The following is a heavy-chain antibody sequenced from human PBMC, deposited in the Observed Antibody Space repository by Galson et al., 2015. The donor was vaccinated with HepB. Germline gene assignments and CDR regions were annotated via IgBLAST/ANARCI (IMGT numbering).Heavy chain of an antibody. D-gene: IGHD4-17*01. CDR2: VYYSGST. CDR3: ARHPLRDYGRHSYYGLDV. J-gene: IGHJ6*01. V-gene: IGHV4-39*01. CDR1: GGSIFSSLYY. Sequence: LSLTCTVSGGSIFSSLYYWDWIRQPPGKGLEWIGTVYYSGSTSYNPSLKSRVTISVDTSKNQFALKLTSVTAADPAIYYGARHPLRDYGRHSYYGLDVWEQGTTVTVSS.